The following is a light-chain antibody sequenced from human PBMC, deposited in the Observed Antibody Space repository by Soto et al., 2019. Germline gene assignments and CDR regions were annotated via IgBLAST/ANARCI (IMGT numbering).Light chain of an antibody. V-gene: IGKV2-28*01. CDR3: MQARQTPFT. Sequence: DVVMTQSPLSLPVTPGEPASISCRSSQSLLYSNGNNYLDWYLQKPGQSPRLLIYLGSYRASGVPARFSGSGSGTDFTLKISRVEAEDVGVYYCMQARQTPFTFGPGTKVEIK. J-gene: IGKJ3*01. CDR2: LGS. CDR1: QSLLYSNGNNY.